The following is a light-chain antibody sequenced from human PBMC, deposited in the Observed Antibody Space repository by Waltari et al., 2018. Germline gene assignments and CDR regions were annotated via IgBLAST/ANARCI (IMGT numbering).Light chain of an antibody. CDR3: QQYNSYPLT. J-gene: IGKJ4*01. Sequence: IQMTQYPSTLSSSVAVRVTIACRASQTISSWLAWYQQKPGKAPKLLIYKASSLESGVPSRFSGSGSGTEFTLTISSLQPDDFATYYCQQYNSYPLTFGGGTKVEIK. CDR2: KAS. V-gene: IGKV1-5*03. CDR1: QTISSW.